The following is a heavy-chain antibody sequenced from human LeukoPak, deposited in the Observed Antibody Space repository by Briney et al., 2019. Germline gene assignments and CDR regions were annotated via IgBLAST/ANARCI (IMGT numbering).Heavy chain of an antibody. Sequence: GRSLRLSCAPSGFTFSRHGMHWVRQAPGKGLEWVAIISNDGSRKYYAHSVEGRFTISRDNSKNTLYLQMDSLRAEDTAVYYCARDRAWNYFDYWGQGTLVNVSS. J-gene: IGHJ4*02. D-gene: IGHD3-3*01. CDR2: ISNDGSRK. CDR1: GFTFSRHG. CDR3: ARDRAWNYFDY. V-gene: IGHV3-30*03.